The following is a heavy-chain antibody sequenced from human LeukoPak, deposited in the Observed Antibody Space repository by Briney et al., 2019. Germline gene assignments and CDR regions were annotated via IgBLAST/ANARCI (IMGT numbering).Heavy chain of an antibody. CDR1: GFAFSTYG. Sequence: GGSLRPSCTASGFAFSTYGMNWVRQAPGKGLEWVSYISSSNTIYYADSVKGRYTISRDNAKNSLYLQMTSLRAEDTAVYYCAKSIGVRYFDWLSETNFDYWGQGTLVTVSS. J-gene: IGHJ4*02. CDR2: ISSSNTI. CDR3: AKSIGVRYFDWLSETNFDY. D-gene: IGHD3-9*01. V-gene: IGHV3-48*01.